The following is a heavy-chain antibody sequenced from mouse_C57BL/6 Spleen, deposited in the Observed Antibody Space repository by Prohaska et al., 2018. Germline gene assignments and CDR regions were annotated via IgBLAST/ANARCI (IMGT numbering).Heavy chain of an antibody. Sequence: GGSLKLSCAASGFTFSDYYMYWVRQTPEKRLEWVAYISNGGGSTYYPDTVKGRFTISRDNAKNTLYLQMSRLKSEDTAMYYCARRSRTQYFDVWGTGTTVTVSS. CDR1: GFTFSDYY. D-gene: IGHD1-1*01. CDR3: ARRSRTQYFDV. CDR2: ISNGGGST. J-gene: IGHJ1*03. V-gene: IGHV5-12*01.